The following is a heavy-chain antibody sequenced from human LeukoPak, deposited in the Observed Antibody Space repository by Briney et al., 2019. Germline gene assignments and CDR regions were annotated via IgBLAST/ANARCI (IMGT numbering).Heavy chain of an antibody. CDR1: GYTFTSYG. J-gene: IGHJ6*02. Sequence: ASVKVSCKASGYTFTSYGISWVRQAPGQGLEWMGWISAYNGNTNYAQKLQGRVTMTTDTSTSTAYMELRSLRSDDTAVYYCARRGSPHRAYYYYYGMDVWGQGPRSPSP. V-gene: IGHV1-18*01. CDR3: ARRGSPHRAYYYYYGMDV. CDR2: ISAYNGNT. D-gene: IGHD1-26*01.